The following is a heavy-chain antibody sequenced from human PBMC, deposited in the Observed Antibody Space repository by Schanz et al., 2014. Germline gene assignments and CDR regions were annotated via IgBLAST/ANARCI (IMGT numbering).Heavy chain of an antibody. Sequence: VQLLESGGGLVQPGGSLRLSCAASGFTFSSYAMSWVRQAPGKGPEWVAVISYDGRNKYYADSVKGRFTISRDNAKNSLYLQMNSLRAEDTAVYYCAKARRKSNCSGGRCFHYSYYGMDVWGQGTTVTVSS. J-gene: IGHJ6*02. V-gene: IGHV3-30-3*01. CDR3: AKARRKSNCSGGRCFHYSYYGMDV. D-gene: IGHD2-15*01. CDR1: GFTFSSYA. CDR2: ISYDGRNK.